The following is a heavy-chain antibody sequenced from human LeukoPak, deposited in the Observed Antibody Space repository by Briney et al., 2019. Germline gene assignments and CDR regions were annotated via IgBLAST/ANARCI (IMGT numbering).Heavy chain of an antibody. CDR2: IIPIFGTA. Sequence: SVKVSCKASVGTFSSYAISWVRQAPGQGLEWMGGIIPIFGTANYAQKFQGRATITADESTSTAYMELSSLRSEDTAVYYCARRTLGYSSGWYEDYWGQGTLVTVSS. J-gene: IGHJ4*02. CDR1: VGTFSSYA. V-gene: IGHV1-69*13. CDR3: ARRTLGYSSGWYEDY. D-gene: IGHD6-19*01.